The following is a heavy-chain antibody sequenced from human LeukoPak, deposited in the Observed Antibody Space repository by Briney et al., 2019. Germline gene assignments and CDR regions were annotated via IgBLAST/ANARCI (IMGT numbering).Heavy chain of an antibody. J-gene: IGHJ4*02. Sequence: GGSLRLSCVASGFTFSSHAMTWVRQAPGKGLEWVSVIGYGGGDIQYADSVKGRFTISRDNSKNTLYLQMNSLRAEDTAVYYCARYAPPTTVVTRFFDYWGQGTLVTVSS. CDR1: GFTFSSHA. D-gene: IGHD4-11*01. CDR2: IGYGGGDI. V-gene: IGHV3-23*01. CDR3: ARYAPPTTVVTRFFDY.